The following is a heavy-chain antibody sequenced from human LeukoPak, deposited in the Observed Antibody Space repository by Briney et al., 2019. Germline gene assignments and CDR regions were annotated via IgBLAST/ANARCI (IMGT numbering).Heavy chain of an antibody. V-gene: IGHV3-53*01. CDR1: GFTVSSKY. Sequence: GGSLRLSCAVSGFTVSSKYMTWVRQAPGKGLEWVSIIYLGGNTYSPDSVKGRFTISTDNSKNTLHLQMNSLRAEDTAVYYCARGARSCSSTRCYAYYFDYWGQGTLVTVSS. CDR2: IYLGGNT. CDR3: ARGARSCSSTRCYAYYFDY. J-gene: IGHJ4*02. D-gene: IGHD2-2*01.